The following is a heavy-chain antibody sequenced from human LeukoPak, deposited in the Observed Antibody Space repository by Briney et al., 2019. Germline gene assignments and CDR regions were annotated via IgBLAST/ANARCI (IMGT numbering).Heavy chain of an antibody. J-gene: IGHJ5*02. V-gene: IGHV4-59*01. CDR2: IYYSGST. Sequence: PSETLSLTCTVSGGSINSYYWSWIRQPPGKGLEWIGYIYYSGSTNYNPSLKSRVTISVDTSKNQFSLKLSSVTAADTAVYYCARGAGITIFGVVIPPSFDPWGQGTLVTVSS. D-gene: IGHD3-3*01. CDR3: ARGAGITIFGVVIPPSFDP. CDR1: GGSINSYY.